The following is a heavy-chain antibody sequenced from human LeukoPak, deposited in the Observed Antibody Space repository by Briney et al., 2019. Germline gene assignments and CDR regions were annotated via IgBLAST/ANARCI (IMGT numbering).Heavy chain of an antibody. Sequence: ASVKVSCKASGYTFTGYYMHWVRQAPGQGVEWMGWINPNSGGTNYAQKFQGRVTMTRDTSISTAYMELSRLRSDDTAVYYCARDLSLSVRYFDWLPPSGWFDPWGQGTLVTVSS. V-gene: IGHV1-2*02. J-gene: IGHJ5*02. CDR2: INPNSGGT. CDR1: GYTFTGYY. D-gene: IGHD3-9*01. CDR3: ARDLSLSVRYFDWLPPSGWFDP.